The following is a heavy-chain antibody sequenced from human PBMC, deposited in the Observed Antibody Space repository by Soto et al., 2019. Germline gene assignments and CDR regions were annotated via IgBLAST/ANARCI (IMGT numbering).Heavy chain of an antibody. CDR2: VYSGGST. CDR1: GFTVSSNY. J-gene: IGHJ4*02. D-gene: IGHD6-19*01. CDR3: AREGSPDSSGWYGAIDY. V-gene: IGHV3-66*01. Sequence: VQLVESGGGLVQPGGSLRLSCAASGFTVSSNYMSWVRQAPGKGLGGVSVVYSGGSTYYADSVKGRFTISRDNSKNPLYLQMNSLRAEDTAVYYCAREGSPDSSGWYGAIDYWGQGTLVTVSS.